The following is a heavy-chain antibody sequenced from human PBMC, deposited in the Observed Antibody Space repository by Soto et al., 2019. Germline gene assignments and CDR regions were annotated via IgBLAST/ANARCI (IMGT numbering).Heavy chain of an antibody. V-gene: IGHV1-69*01. J-gene: IGHJ6*02. Sequence: QVQLVQSGAEVKKPGSSVKVSCKASGGTFSSYAISWVRQAPGQGLEWMGGIFPIFGTANYAQKFQGRVTITADESTSTAYMELSSLRSEDTAVYYCARVCSGGSCYVNYYYGMDVWGQGTTVTVSS. CDR1: GGTFSSYA. D-gene: IGHD2-15*01. CDR2: IFPIFGTA. CDR3: ARVCSGGSCYVNYYYGMDV.